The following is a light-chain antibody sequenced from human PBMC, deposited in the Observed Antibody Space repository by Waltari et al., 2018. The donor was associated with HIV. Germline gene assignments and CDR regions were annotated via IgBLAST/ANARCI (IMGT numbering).Light chain of an antibody. J-gene: IGKJ2*01. CDR3: QQYATPPYT. CDR1: QSVGSNS. Sequence: IVLTQSPGTLSLSLGERVTLSCRASQSVGSNSLAWYQQIPGQAPRLLIYATSTRATGISDRFGGSGSGTDFTLTISRLEPEDFAVYYCQQYATPPYTFGQGAKVEIK. CDR2: ATS. V-gene: IGKV3-20*01.